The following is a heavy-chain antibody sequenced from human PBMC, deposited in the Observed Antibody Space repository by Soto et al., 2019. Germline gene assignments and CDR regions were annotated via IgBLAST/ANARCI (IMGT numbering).Heavy chain of an antibody. J-gene: IGHJ6*02. D-gene: IGHD6-19*01. CDR3: ARPLVAPVAGPYYYGMDV. Sequence: QIQLVESGGGVVQPGRSLRLSCTASGFTFNSYGFNWVRQAPGKGLEWVAVIWYDGNTKYYADSVKGRFTISRDNLRSTGYLQMNSLTAEDTAVYYCARPLVAPVAGPYYYGMDVWGQGTTVTVSS. V-gene: IGHV3-33*01. CDR2: IWYDGNTK. CDR1: GFTFNSYG.